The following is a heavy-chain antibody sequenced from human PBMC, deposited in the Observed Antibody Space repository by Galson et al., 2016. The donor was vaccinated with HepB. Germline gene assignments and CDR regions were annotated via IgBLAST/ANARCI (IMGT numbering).Heavy chain of an antibody. J-gene: IGHJ4*02. CDR1: GYSFTNYW. CDR2: IYPGDSDT. D-gene: IGHD6-13*01. V-gene: IGHV5-51*01. CDR3: ASLGGVRYSSSWWFDY. Sequence: QSGAEVKKPGESLKISCKGSGYSFTNYWIGWVRQMPGKGLEWMGIIYPGDSDTRYSPSFQGQVTISADKSISTAYLQWSSLKASDTAMYYCASLGGVRYSSSWWFDYWGQGTLVTVSS.